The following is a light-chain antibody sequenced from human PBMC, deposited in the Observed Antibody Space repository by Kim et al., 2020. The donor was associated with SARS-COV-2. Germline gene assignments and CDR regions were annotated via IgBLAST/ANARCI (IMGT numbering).Light chain of an antibody. V-gene: IGLV3-19*01. CDR3: SSRDTTNSHVV. J-gene: IGLJ3*02. CDR2: GKD. Sequence: ALGQPVKITCHGDSLKTTYATWYQQKPGQAPVLVLYGKDNRPSGIPDRFSGSSSSNTGSLTITGAQAEDEADYYCSSRDTTNSHVVFGGGTQLT. CDR1: SLKTTY.